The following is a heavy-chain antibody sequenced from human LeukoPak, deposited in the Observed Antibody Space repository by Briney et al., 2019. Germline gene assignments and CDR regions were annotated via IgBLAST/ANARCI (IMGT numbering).Heavy chain of an antibody. J-gene: IGHJ4*02. V-gene: IGHV3-53*01. CDR3: ARGVEPLAANTLAY. CDR1: GFTVITND. CDR2: LCDGNT. D-gene: IGHD1-14*01. Sequence: GGSLRLSFAASGFTVITNDMTWVRKPPGKGLEWVSVLCDGNTKYADSVQGRFTISRDNSKNTLYLEMNSLSPDDTAVYYCARGVEPLAANTLAYWGQGTLVTVSS.